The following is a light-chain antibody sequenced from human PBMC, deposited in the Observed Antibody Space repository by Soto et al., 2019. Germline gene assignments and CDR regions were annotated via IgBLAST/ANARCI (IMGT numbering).Light chain of an antibody. CDR3: QQYGSSSWT. Sequence: EIWLTQSPGTLSLSPGERATLSCRASQSVSSSYLAWHQQKPGQAPRLLIYAASNRATGIPERLSGSGYGTDLTITISRMETEDFEVYYCQQYGSSSWTFGQGTKVDIK. V-gene: IGKV3-20*01. J-gene: IGKJ1*01. CDR1: QSVSSSY. CDR2: AAS.